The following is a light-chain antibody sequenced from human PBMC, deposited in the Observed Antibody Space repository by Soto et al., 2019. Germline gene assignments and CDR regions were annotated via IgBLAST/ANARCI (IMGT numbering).Light chain of an antibody. CDR3: QQYNRYSPWT. Sequence: DIQMTQSPSTLSASVGDRVTITCRASQSISTSLAWYQQKPGEAPKFLIYDASSLESGVPSRFSGSGSGTEFTLTISNLQPDDCATYFCQQYNRYSPWTFGQGTKVDIK. CDR1: QSISTS. J-gene: IGKJ1*01. V-gene: IGKV1-5*01. CDR2: DAS.